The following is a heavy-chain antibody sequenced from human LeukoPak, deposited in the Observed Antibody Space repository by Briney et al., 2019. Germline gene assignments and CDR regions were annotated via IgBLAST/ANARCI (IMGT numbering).Heavy chain of an antibody. CDR1: GGSISSYY. CDR2: IYHSGST. D-gene: IGHD3-16*01. CDR3: ASTYSHNWFDP. Sequence: SETLSLTCTVSGGSISSYYWSWIRQPPGKGLEWIGSIYHSGSTYYNPSLKSRVTISVDTSKNQFSLKLSSVTAADTAVYYCASTYSHNWFDPWGQGTLVTVSS. V-gene: IGHV4-59*08. J-gene: IGHJ5*02.